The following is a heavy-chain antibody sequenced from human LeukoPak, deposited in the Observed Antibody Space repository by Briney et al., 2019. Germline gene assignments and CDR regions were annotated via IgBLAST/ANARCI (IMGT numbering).Heavy chain of an antibody. CDR3: AREVRGVIITSVAFVY. Sequence: ASVKVSCKASGGTFSSYAISWVRQAPGQGLEWRGRIIPIFGTANYAQKFQGRVTITTDESTSTAYMELGSLRSEDTAVYYCAREVRGVIITSVAFVYWGQGTLVTVSS. J-gene: IGHJ4*02. CDR1: GGTFSSYA. V-gene: IGHV1-69*05. CDR2: IIPIFGTA. D-gene: IGHD3-10*01.